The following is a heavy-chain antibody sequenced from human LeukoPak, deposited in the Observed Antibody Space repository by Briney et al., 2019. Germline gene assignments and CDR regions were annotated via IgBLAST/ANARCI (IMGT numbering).Heavy chain of an antibody. J-gene: IGHJ3*02. CDR1: GFTFSDHR. V-gene: IGHV3-72*01. CDR2: STDKLYSYTT. Sequence: GGSLRLSCAVSGFTFSDHRMDWVRQVPGKGLQWVGRSTDKLYSYTTEYAASVKGRFTISRADSENSLYLQMNSLKTEDTAVHYCVRAGGTRGYDIWGQGTMVTVSS. D-gene: IGHD2-15*01. CDR3: VRAGGTRGYDI.